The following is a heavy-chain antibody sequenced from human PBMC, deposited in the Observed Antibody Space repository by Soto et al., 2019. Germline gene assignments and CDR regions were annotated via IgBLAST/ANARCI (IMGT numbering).Heavy chain of an antibody. Sequence: QVQLVQSGAEVKKPGSSVKVSCKASGGTFSSYGIAWVRQAPGQGLGWMGGILPVFGTPNYAQKIRGRVTISADESTSTAYMELSSLTSEDTAVYYCAVRSSYSHYYYALDVWGQGTTVTVSS. CDR3: AVRSSYSHYYYALDV. V-gene: IGHV1-69*01. CDR1: GGTFSSYG. J-gene: IGHJ6*02. D-gene: IGHD3-10*01. CDR2: ILPVFGTP.